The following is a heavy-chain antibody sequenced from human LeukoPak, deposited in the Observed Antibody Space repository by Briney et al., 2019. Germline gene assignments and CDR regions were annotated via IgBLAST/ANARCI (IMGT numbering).Heavy chain of an antibody. D-gene: IGHD5-18*01. CDR1: GFTFSSYA. CDR3: AKDLRGYSYGDAFDI. J-gene: IGHJ3*02. CDR2: IHYDGSNN. Sequence: GGSLRLSCAASGFTFSSYAMHWVRQAPGKGLEWVAFIHYDGSNNYYADSVKGRFTISRDNSKNTLYLQMNSLRAEDTAVYYCAKDLRGYSYGDAFDIWGQGTMVTVSS. V-gene: IGHV3-30*02.